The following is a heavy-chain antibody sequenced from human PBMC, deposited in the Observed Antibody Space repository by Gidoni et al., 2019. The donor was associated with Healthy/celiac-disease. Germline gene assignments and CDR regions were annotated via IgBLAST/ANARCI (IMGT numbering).Heavy chain of an antibody. V-gene: IGHV3-23*01. D-gene: IGHD6-13*01. Sequence: EVQLLESGGGLVQPGGSLRLSCAASGFTFSSYAMRWVRQAPGKGLEWVAAISGSGSSTYYADSVKGRFTISRDNSKNTLYLQMNSLRAEDTAVYYCAKDRPPFSSSWCWGDWGQGTLVTVSS. CDR2: ISGSGSST. CDR3: AKDRPPFSSSWCWGD. CDR1: GFTFSSYA. J-gene: IGHJ4*02.